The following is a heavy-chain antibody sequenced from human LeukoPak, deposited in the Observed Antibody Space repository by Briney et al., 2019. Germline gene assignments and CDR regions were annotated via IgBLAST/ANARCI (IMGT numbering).Heavy chain of an antibody. CDR1: GFTFSSYA. Sequence: PGGSLRLSCAASGFTFSSYAMSWVRQAPGKGLEWVSAISGSGGSTYYADSVKGRFTISRDNSKNTLYLQMNSLRAEDTAVYYCAKDKGYDFWSGYYNTVFDPWGQGTLVTVSS. J-gene: IGHJ5*02. V-gene: IGHV3-23*01. D-gene: IGHD3-3*01. CDR3: AKDKGYDFWSGYYNTVFDP. CDR2: ISGSGGST.